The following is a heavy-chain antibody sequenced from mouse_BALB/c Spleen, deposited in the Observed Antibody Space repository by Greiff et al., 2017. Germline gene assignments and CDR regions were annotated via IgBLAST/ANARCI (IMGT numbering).Heavy chain of an antibody. V-gene: IGHV1-87*01. CDR2: IYPGDGDT. CDR3: ARDGHFDV. J-gene: IGHJ1*01. CDR1: GYTFTSYW. Sequence: VQLQESGAELARPGASVKLSCKASGYTFTSYWMQWVKQRPGQGLEWIGAIYPGDGDTRYTQKFKGKATLTADKSSSTAYMQLSSLASEDSAVYYCARDGHFDVWGAGTTVTVSS. D-gene: IGHD2-3*01.